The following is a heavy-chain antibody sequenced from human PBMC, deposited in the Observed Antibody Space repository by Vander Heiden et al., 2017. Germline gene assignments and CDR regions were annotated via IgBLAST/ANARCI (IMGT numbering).Heavy chain of an antibody. CDR2: INWNGFST. D-gene: IGHD6-19*01. Sequence: VQLVESGGGVIRPGGSLRLSCSGYGFTFDEYGMNWVRQAPGKGLEWVGGINWNGFSTLYADSVKGRFTITRDNAKNSLYLEMDSLRAEDTAFYHCARDRGVTVSGLFDFWGQGTPVTVSS. V-gene: IGHV3-20*01. CDR1: GFTFDEYG. J-gene: IGHJ4*02. CDR3: ARDRGVTVSGLFDF.